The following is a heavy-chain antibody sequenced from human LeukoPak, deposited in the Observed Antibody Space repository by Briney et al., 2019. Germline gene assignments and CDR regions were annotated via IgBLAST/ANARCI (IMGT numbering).Heavy chain of an antibody. D-gene: IGHD1-26*01. CDR3: ARGGSGSYSAFDI. CDR2: ISTSGST. CDR1: GHSISSYY. V-gene: IGHV4-4*07. Sequence: SETLSLTCPVSGHSISSYYWTWLRQPAGKGLDWIGRISTSGSTNYNPSLKSRVTMSLDTSKNQFSLRLSSVDAADTAVYHCARGGSGSYSAFDIWGQGTMVTVPS. J-gene: IGHJ3*02.